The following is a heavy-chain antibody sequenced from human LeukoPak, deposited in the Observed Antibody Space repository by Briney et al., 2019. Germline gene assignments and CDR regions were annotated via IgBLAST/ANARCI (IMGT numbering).Heavy chain of an antibody. Sequence: ASVKVSCKASGYTFTGYYMHWVRQAPGQGLEWMGWINPNSGGTNYAQKFQGRVTMTRDTSISTAYMELSRLRSDDTAVYYCATYYDILTGQTYYFDYWGQGTLVTVSS. CDR2: INPNSGGT. CDR1: GYTFTGYY. D-gene: IGHD3-9*01. V-gene: IGHV1-2*02. J-gene: IGHJ4*02. CDR3: ATYYDILTGQTYYFDY.